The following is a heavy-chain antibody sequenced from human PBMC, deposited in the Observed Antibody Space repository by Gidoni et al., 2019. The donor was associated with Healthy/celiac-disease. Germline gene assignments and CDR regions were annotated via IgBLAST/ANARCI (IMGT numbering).Heavy chain of an antibody. Sequence: QVQLVESGGGVVQPGRSLRLSCAASGFPFSSYGMHWVRQAPGKGLEWVAVIWYDGSNKYYADSVKGRFTISRDNSKNTLYLQMNSLRAEDTAVYYCAREVFAASSYFDYWGQGTLVTVSS. D-gene: IGHD2-2*01. CDR3: AREVFAASSYFDY. CDR2: IWYDGSNK. V-gene: IGHV3-33*01. CDR1: GFPFSSYG. J-gene: IGHJ4*02.